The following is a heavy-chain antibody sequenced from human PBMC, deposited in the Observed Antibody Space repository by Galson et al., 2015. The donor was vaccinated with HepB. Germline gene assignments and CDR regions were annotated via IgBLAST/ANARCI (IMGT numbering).Heavy chain of an antibody. CDR2: ISWNSDSI. J-gene: IGHJ6*02. Sequence: SLRLSCAASGFTFDDYAMHWVRQAPGKGLEWVSGISWNSDSIGYADSVKGRFTISRDNAKNSLYLQMNSLRAEDTALYYCAKDLVTKSHFYYGMDVWGQGTTVTVSS. V-gene: IGHV3-9*01. D-gene: IGHD2-21*02. CDR3: AKDLVTKSHFYYGMDV. CDR1: GFTFDDYA.